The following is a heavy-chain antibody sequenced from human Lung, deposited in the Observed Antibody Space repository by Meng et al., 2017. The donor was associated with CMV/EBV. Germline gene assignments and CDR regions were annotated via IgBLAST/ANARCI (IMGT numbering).Heavy chain of an antibody. Sequence: GESLKISCAASGFTFSNARMSWVRQAPGKGLEWVGRFQGTTDGGTTDYAAPVKGRFSISRDDSKKTLHLQMNSLKTEDTAVYFCLYFYDSSGYVDYWGQGTLVTVSS. CDR2: FQGTTDGGTT. CDR1: GFTFSNAR. CDR3: LYFYDSSGYVDY. D-gene: IGHD3-22*01. V-gene: IGHV3-15*01. J-gene: IGHJ4*02.